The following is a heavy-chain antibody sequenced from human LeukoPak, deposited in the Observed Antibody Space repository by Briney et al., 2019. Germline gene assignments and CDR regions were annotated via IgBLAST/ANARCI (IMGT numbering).Heavy chain of an antibody. V-gene: IGHV3-21*01. CDR2: ISSSSSYI. CDR3: ARDPSSSSSVGGYLDY. D-gene: IGHD6-6*01. Sequence: GGSLRLSCAASGFTFSSYSMNWVRQAPGKGLEWVSSISSSSSYIYYADSVEGRFTISRDNAKNSLYLQMNSLRAEDTAVYYCARDPSSSSSVGGYLDYWGQGTLVTVSS. J-gene: IGHJ4*02. CDR1: GFTFSSYS.